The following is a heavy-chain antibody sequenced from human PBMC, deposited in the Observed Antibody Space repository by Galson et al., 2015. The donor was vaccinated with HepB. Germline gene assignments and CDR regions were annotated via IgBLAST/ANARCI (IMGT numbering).Heavy chain of an antibody. CDR3: AQYYYDSSGLKPFEY. D-gene: IGHD3-22*01. Sequence: SVKVSCKASGYTFTGYYMHWVRQAPGQGLEWMGRINPNSGGTNYAQKFQGRVTMTRDTSISTAYMELSRLRSDDTAVYYCAQYYYDSSGLKPFEYWGQGTLVTVSS. CDR1: GYTFTGYY. CDR2: INPNSGGT. J-gene: IGHJ4*02. V-gene: IGHV1-2*06.